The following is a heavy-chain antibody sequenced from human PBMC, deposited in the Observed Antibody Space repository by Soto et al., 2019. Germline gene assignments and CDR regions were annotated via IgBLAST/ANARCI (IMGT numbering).Heavy chain of an antibody. CDR2: ISSSSSYI. V-gene: IGHV3-21*01. J-gene: IGHJ6*02. CDR3: ARDSITYYYDSSGYPKGPEVSYGMDV. D-gene: IGHD3-22*01. Sequence: PGGSLRLSCAASGFTFSSYSMNWVRQAPGKGLEWVSSISSSSSYIYYADSVKGRFTISRDNAKISLYLQMNSLRAEDTAVYYCARDSITYYYDSSGYPKGPEVSYGMDVWGQGTTVTVS. CDR1: GFTFSSYS.